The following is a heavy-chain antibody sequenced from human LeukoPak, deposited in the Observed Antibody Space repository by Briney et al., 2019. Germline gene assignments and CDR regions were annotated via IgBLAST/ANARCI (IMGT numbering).Heavy chain of an antibody. D-gene: IGHD1-26*01. CDR1: GFTFSSNW. CDR3: ARVKVGSWDWFDP. J-gene: IGHJ5*02. V-gene: IGHV3-74*01. Sequence: GGSLRLSCAASGFTFSSNWMHWVRQAPGKGLVWVSQINSDGSSTSYADSVKGRFTISRDNAKNTAYLQMNSLRAEDTAVYYCARVKVGSWDWFDPWGQGTLVTVSS. CDR2: INSDGSST.